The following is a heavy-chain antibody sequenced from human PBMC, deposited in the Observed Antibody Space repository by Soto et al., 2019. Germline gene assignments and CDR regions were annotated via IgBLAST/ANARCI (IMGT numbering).Heavy chain of an antibody. CDR2: IYYSGSA. V-gene: IGHV4-31*03. Sequence: LSLTCTVSGGSITSGTYYWSWIRQHPGKGLEWIGYIYYSGSAYYNPSLKSRLTISVDTSKNQFSLKLSSVTAADTAVYYCARGITIFGVVYFDYWGQGTLVTVSS. CDR1: GGSITSGTYY. CDR3: ARGITIFGVVYFDY. D-gene: IGHD3-3*01. J-gene: IGHJ4*02.